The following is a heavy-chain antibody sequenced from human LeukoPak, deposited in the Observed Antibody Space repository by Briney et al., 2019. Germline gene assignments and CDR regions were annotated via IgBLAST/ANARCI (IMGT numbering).Heavy chain of an antibody. CDR3: ARGGGYDKFDN. Sequence: SETLSLTCTVSGGSISSSGYYGGWIRQPPGKGLEWIASISYSWTTYYNPSLKSRVTMSVDTSKNQFSLKLSSVTAADTAVYYCARGGGYDKFDNWGQGTLVTVSS. V-gene: IGHV4-39*07. D-gene: IGHD5-12*01. CDR2: ISYSWTT. CDR1: GGSISSSGYY. J-gene: IGHJ4*02.